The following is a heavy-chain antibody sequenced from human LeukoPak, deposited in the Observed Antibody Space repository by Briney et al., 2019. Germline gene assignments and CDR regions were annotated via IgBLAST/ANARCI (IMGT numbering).Heavy chain of an antibody. CDR2: INSDGSST. D-gene: IGHD3-22*01. J-gene: IGHJ4*02. V-gene: IGHV3-74*01. Sequence: TGGSLGLSCAASGFTFSCYWMHWVRQAPGKGLVWVSRINSDGSSTSYADSVKGRFTISRDNAKNTLYLQMNSLRAEDTAVYYCARVIPRGYYDSSGYLFDYWGQGTPVTVSS. CDR3: ARVIPRGYYDSSGYLFDY. CDR1: GFTFSCYW.